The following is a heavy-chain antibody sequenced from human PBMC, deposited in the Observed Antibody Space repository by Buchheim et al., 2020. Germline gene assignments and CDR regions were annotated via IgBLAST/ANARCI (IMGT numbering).Heavy chain of an antibody. CDR1: GGSFSGYF. CDR3: ARGPPLIYYEGSGYYYFDS. D-gene: IGHD3-22*01. CDR2: INHSGST. Sequence: QVQLQQWGAGLWKPSETLSLTCAVYGGSFSGYFWIGEINHSGSTNYNPSLKSRVTISVDTSRNQFSLKLSSVPAADPAVYFCARGPPLIYYEGSGYYYFDSWGQGTL. J-gene: IGHJ4*02. V-gene: IGHV4-34*01.